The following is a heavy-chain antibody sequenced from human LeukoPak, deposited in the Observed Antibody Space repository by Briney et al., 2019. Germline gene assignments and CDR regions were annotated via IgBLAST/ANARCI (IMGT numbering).Heavy chain of an antibody. Sequence: SQTLSLTCAVSGDSVSSNSAAWHWIRQSPSRGLEWLGRTYYRSKWSNDYAVSVKSRVIINTDTSKNQFSLQLNSVTPEDTAVYYCARRRGTAQAFDYWGQGTLVTVSS. CDR1: GDSVSSNSAA. CDR2: TYYRSKWSN. V-gene: IGHV6-1*01. D-gene: IGHD6-13*01. CDR3: ARRRGTAQAFDY. J-gene: IGHJ4*02.